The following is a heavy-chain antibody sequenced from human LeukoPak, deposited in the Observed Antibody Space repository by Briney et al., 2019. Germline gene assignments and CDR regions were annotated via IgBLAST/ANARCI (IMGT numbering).Heavy chain of an antibody. CDR1: GFTFSSYG. D-gene: IGHD6-19*01. V-gene: IGHV3-30*18. CDR2: ISYDGSNK. J-gene: IGHJ4*02. CDR3: AKGGDSSGWYSGH. Sequence: GGSLRLSCAASGFTFSSYGMHWVRQAPGKGLEWVAVISYDGSNKYYADSVKGRFTISRDNSKNTLYLQMNSLRAEDTAVYYCAKGGDSSGWYSGHWGQGTLVTVSS.